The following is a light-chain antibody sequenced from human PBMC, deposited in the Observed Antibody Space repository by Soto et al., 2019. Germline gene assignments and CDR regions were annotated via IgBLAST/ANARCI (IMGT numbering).Light chain of an antibody. V-gene: IGKV3-20*01. CDR1: QTIDTN. J-gene: IGKJ4*01. CDR2: AAS. CDR3: QQYDSSPLT. Sequence: EIVMTQSPGTLSVSPGDRATLSCRASQTIDTNLAWYQQKPGQAPRLLIYAASGRATGVPDRFSGSGSGTDFTLSISRLEPEDFAVYYCQQYDSSPLTFGGGTKVDIK.